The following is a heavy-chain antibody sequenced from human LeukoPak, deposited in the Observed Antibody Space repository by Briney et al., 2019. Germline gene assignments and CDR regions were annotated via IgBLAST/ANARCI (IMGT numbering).Heavy chain of an antibody. D-gene: IGHD4-11*01. Sequence: PGGSLRLSCAASEFTFSNYALHWVRQAPGKGLQWVAVISYDGNTIHYADSVKGRFIISRGTSKNTLYLQMNSLRAEDTAVYYCARSGGLQKFDYWGQGTLVTVSS. CDR2: ISYDGNTI. J-gene: IGHJ4*02. CDR1: EFTFSNYA. V-gene: IGHV3-30-3*01. CDR3: ARSGGLQKFDY.